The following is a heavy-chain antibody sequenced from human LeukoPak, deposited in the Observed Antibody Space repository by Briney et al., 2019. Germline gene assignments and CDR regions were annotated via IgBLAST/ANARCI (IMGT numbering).Heavy chain of an antibody. V-gene: IGHV1-2*06. CDR3: ARDPYCSGGSCYDY. Sequence: ASVKVSCKASGYTFTGYYMHWVRQAPGQGLEWMGRINPNSGGTNYAQKFQGRVTMTRDTSISTAYMELSRLRPDDTAVYYCARDPYCSGGSCYDYWGQGTLVTVSS. D-gene: IGHD2-15*01. CDR1: GYTFTGYY. CDR2: INPNSGGT. J-gene: IGHJ4*02.